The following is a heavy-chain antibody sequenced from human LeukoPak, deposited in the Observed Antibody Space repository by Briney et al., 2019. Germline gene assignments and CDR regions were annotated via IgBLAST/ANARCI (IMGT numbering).Heavy chain of an antibody. J-gene: IGHJ4*02. Sequence: ASVTVSCMASGYTFTSYTINWVRQAPGQGREGMGWISAYNGNTKYAQKLQGRVTMTTDTSTSTAYMELRSLRSDDTAVYYCARGLGGSGSYFLTFDYWGQGTLVTVSS. CDR1: GYTFTSYT. CDR3: ARGLGGSGSYFLTFDY. D-gene: IGHD1-26*01. V-gene: IGHV1-18*01. CDR2: ISAYNGNT.